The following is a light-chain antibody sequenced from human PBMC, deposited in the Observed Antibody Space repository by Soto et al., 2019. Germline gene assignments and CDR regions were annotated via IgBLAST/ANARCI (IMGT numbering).Light chain of an antibody. CDR2: DAS. Sequence: IHVTMSPSNLSASVRDRVTMTCGASQSIGTWLAWYQQKPGKAPKLLIFDASTLESGVPSRFSGSGSGTDFTLTISSLQPDDFATYYCQQDSDSSGAFGQGTKVDI. V-gene: IGKV1-5*01. CDR3: QQDSDSSGA. CDR1: QSIGTW. J-gene: IGKJ1*01.